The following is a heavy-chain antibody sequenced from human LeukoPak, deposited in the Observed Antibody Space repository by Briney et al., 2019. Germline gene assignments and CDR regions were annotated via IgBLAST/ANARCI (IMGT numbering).Heavy chain of an antibody. J-gene: IGHJ5*02. V-gene: IGHV3-15*01. CDR3: TSHAAFDP. Sequence: GGSLRLSCAASGFTFSSYAMSWVRQAPGKGLEWVGRIKSKNVGGITDYAAPVKGRFTISRDDSKNTVYLQMNSLKIEDTAVYYCTSHAAFDPWGQGTLVTVSS. CDR1: GFTFSSYA. CDR2: IKSKNVGGIT.